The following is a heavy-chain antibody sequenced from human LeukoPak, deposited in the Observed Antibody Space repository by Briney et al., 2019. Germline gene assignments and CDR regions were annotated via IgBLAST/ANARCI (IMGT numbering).Heavy chain of an antibody. CDR1: GGSISSGSYY. Sequence: SETLSLTCTVSGGSISSGSYYWSWIRQPAGKGLEWIGRIYTSGSTNYNPSLKSRVTISVDTSKNQFSLKLSSVTAADTAVYYCARFWYGYHESYFDYWGQGTLVTVSS. CDR2: IYTSGST. J-gene: IGHJ4*02. CDR3: ARFWYGYHESYFDY. D-gene: IGHD3-3*01. V-gene: IGHV4-61*02.